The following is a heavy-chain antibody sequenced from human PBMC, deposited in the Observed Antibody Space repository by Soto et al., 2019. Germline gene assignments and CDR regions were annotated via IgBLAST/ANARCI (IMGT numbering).Heavy chain of an antibody. CDR2: ISDSGTGT. D-gene: IGHD1-26*01. Sequence: EVQLLESGGGLGQPGGSLKLSCAASGFTFSSYAMTWVRQAPGKGLEWVSVISDSGTGTYYADSVKGRFTISRDNSKNTLYLQMNSLRADDTAVYYCAKANLNGKGANDYWGQGALVIVSS. V-gene: IGHV3-23*01. J-gene: IGHJ4*02. CDR3: AKANLNGKGANDY. CDR1: GFTFSSYA.